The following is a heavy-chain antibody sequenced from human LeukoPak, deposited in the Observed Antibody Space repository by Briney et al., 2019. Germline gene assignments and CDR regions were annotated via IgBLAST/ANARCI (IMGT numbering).Heavy chain of an antibody. V-gene: IGHV1-2*02. CDR2: INPHSGGT. CDR3: ATVPCVISSCSPDNWFDP. CDR1: GYTFTDYY. D-gene: IGHD2-2*01. Sequence: ASVKVSCKASGYTFTDYYILWLRQAPGQGLEWVGWINPHSGGTIFAQRFQGRVTMTRDTSISTVYMELTRLTSDDTAVYYCATVPCVISSCSPDNWFDPWGQGTLVTVSS. J-gene: IGHJ5*02.